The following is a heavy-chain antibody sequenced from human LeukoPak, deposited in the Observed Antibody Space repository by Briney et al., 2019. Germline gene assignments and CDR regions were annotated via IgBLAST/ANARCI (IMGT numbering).Heavy chain of an antibody. V-gene: IGHV3-21*01. CDR1: GFGLSDTS. CDR3: VSAEYGSGTHSHIALLAV. CDR2: ISGYDNSL. D-gene: IGHD3-10*01. J-gene: IGHJ4*02. Sequence: PGGSLRVSCRASGFGLSDTSVTWVRQAPGKGLEWVSSISGYDNSLYYEDSVRGRFTISRDDATNSVYLRMSSLRVEDTAVYYCVSAEYGSGTHSHIALLAVWGQGTLVTVSS.